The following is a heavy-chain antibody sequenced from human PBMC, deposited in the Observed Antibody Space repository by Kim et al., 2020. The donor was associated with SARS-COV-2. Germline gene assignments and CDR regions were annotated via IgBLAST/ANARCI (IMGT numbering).Heavy chain of an antibody. CDR3: ARRDHYYDSSGSDY. J-gene: IGHJ4*02. V-gene: IGHV4-39*01. D-gene: IGHD3-22*01. CDR1: GGSISSSSYY. CDR2: IYYSGST. Sequence: SETLSLTCTVSGGSISSSSYYWGWIRQPPGKGLEWIGSIYYSGSTYYNPSLKSRVTISVDTSKNQFSLKLSSVTAADTAVYYCARRDHYYDSSGSDYWGQGTLVTVSS.